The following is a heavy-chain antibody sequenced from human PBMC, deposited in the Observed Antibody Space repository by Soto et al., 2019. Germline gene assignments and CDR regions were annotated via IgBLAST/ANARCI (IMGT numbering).Heavy chain of an antibody. CDR2: IFSNDET. V-gene: IGHV2-26*01. CDR3: ALLRLTIVRGALGRVFDY. D-gene: IGHD3-10*01. J-gene: IGHJ4*02. CDR1: GFSRSNARMG. Sequence: QVTLKESGPVLVKPTETLTLTCTVSGFSRSNARMGVSWIRQPPGTALECLAHIFSNDETSYSTSLKSRITISKDTSKRPVVVTMTNMDPVDTATYYCALLRLTIVRGALGRVFDYWGQGSLVTVSS.